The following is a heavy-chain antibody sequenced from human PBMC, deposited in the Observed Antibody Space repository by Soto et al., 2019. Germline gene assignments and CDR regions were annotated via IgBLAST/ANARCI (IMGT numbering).Heavy chain of an antibody. J-gene: IGHJ6*02. D-gene: IGHD6-13*01. Sequence: ASVKVSCKASGYTFTSYAMHWVRQAPGKRLEWMGWINAGNGNTKYSQKFQGRVTITRDTSASTAYMELSSLRSEDTAVYYCARYSSSWYPDYYYYGMDVWGQGTTVTVSS. CDR2: INAGNGNT. CDR1: GYTFTSYA. V-gene: IGHV1-3*01. CDR3: ARYSSSWYPDYYYYGMDV.